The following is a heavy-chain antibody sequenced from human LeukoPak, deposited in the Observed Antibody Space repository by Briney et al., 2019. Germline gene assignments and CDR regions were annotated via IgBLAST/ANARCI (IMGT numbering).Heavy chain of an antibody. CDR2: INHSGST. Sequence: SETLSLTCTVSGGSISSYYWSWIRQPPGKGLEWIGEINHSGSTNYNPSLKSRVTISVDTSKNQFSLKLSSVTAADTAVYYCARARGGGYSDYWGQGTLVTVSS. CDR3: ARARGGGYSDY. J-gene: IGHJ4*02. V-gene: IGHV4-34*01. CDR1: GGSISSYY. D-gene: IGHD5-12*01.